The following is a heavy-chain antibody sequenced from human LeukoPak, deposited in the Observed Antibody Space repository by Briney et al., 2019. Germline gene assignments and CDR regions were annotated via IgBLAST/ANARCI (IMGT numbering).Heavy chain of an antibody. D-gene: IGHD3-22*01. Sequence: QAGGSLRLSCAASGFTFSTYGMSWVRQAPGKGLEWVSGISSSGGSTYYADSVKGRFTISRDNSKNTLYLQMNSLRAEDTAVYYCAKDRYYYDSSIGLYYFDYWGQGTLVTVSS. CDR2: ISSSGGST. CDR3: AKDRYYYDSSIGLYYFDY. J-gene: IGHJ4*02. V-gene: IGHV3-23*01. CDR1: GFTFSTYG.